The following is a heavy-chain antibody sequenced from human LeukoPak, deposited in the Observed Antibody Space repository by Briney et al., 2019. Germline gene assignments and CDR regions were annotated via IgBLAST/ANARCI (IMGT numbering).Heavy chain of an antibody. V-gene: IGHV4-59*01. D-gene: IGHD3-22*01. CDR1: GDSISSYY. J-gene: IGHJ1*01. CDR3: ARATPYYDSSGYYEYFQH. CDR2: IYCSGSI. Sequence: SETLSLTRTVSGDSISSYYWSWLRQPPGKGLEWMGYIYCSGSINYNPSLKSRVTLSVDTSKTQFSLKLSSVTAADTAVYYCARATPYYDSSGYYEYFQHWGQGTLVTVSS.